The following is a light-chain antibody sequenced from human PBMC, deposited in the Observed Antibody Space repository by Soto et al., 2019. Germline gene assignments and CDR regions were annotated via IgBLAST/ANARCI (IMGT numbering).Light chain of an antibody. J-gene: IGLJ1*01. CDR3: SSYTSSTTSCV. Sequence: QSALTQPASVSGSPGQSITISCTGSSSDVGDYHYVSWYQQHPGKAPKLMIYDVSNRPSGVSNRFSGSKSGNTASLTISGLQAEDEADYYCSSYTSSTTSCVFGTGTKLTV. CDR1: SSDVGDYHY. V-gene: IGLV2-14*01. CDR2: DVS.